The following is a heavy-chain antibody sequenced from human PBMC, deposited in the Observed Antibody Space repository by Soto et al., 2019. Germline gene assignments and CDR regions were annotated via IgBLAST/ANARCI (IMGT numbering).Heavy chain of an antibody. D-gene: IGHD3-3*01. V-gene: IGHV4-59*01. Sequence: QVQLQESGPGLVKPSETLSLTCTVSGGSISTYYWSWVRQSPGKGLEWIGYIFYSDNTNYNPSLKRRVTISVDTSKNQFSLKLTSVTAADTAVYFCARGGETYYDFWSGFSPIDYWGQGALVTVSS. CDR1: GGSISTYY. CDR2: IFYSDNT. CDR3: ARGGETYYDFWSGFSPIDY. J-gene: IGHJ4*02.